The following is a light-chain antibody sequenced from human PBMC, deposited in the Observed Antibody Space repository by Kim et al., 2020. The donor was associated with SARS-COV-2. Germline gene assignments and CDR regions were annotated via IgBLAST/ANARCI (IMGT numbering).Light chain of an antibody. V-gene: IGLV1-40*01. J-gene: IGLJ3*02. CDR2: GDT. Sequence: QSVLTQPPSVSGAPGQRVTISYTGSSSNIGAGYDVHWYQQLPGTAPKLLIYGDTNRPSGVPDRVSGSKSGTSASLAITGLQAEDEADYYCQSYDSSLSGWVFGVGTQLTVL. CDR3: QSYDSSLSGWV. CDR1: SSNIGAGYD.